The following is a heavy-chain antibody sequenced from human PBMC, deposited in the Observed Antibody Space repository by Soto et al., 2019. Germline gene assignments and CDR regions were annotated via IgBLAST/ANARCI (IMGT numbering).Heavy chain of an antibody. CDR2: ISYDGSNK. Sequence: PGGSLRLSCAASGFTFSSYCMHWVRQAPGKGLEWVAVISYDGSNKYYADSARGRFTISRDNTKNTLFLQMSSLRGEDSGVYYCARGTTLAIFDYGMDVWGQGTTVTVSS. CDR1: GFTFSSYC. V-gene: IGHV3-30*03. D-gene: IGHD3-3*01. CDR3: ARGTTLAIFDYGMDV. J-gene: IGHJ6*02.